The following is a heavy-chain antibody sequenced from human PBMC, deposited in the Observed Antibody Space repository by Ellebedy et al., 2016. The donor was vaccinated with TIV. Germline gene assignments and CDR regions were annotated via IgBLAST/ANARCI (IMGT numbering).Heavy chain of an antibody. D-gene: IGHD2-15*01. CDR3: AKDGGHCIHAQCNGADH. V-gene: IGHV3-23*01. CDR2: ISAGGTST. J-gene: IGHJ4*02. Sequence: GESLKISCAASGFAFGNYPMIWIRQTPGKGLEWLATISAGGTSTAHAASVRGRFTISRDNSQNTVYLQMNNLRAEDTALYYCAKDGGHCIHAQCNGADHWGRGTVVTVSS. CDR1: GFAFGNYP.